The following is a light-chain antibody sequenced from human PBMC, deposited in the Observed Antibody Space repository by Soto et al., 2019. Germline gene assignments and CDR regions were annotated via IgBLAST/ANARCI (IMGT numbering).Light chain of an antibody. J-gene: IGKJ3*01. Sequence: DIQMTQSPSSVSASVGDRFTITCRASQGISSWLAWYQQKPRKAPNLLIYAASILQSGVTSRFSGSGSGTDFTLIISSLQPEDFATYYCQQANSVPSSFGPGTNVDIK. CDR3: QQANSVPSS. V-gene: IGKV1-12*02. CDR2: AAS. CDR1: QGISSW.